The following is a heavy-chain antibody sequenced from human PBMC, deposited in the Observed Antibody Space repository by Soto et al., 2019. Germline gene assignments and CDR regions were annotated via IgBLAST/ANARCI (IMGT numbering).Heavy chain of an antibody. CDR2: INAGNGNT. Sequence: ASVKVSCKASGYTFTSYAMHWVRQAPGQRLEWMGWINAGNGNTKYSQKFQGRVTITRDTSASTAYMELSSLRSEDTAVYYCACNYGSGSNYYHYYMAVWGKGTTVTVSS. J-gene: IGHJ6*03. D-gene: IGHD3-10*01. CDR1: GYTFTSYA. CDR3: ACNYGSGSNYYHYYMAV. V-gene: IGHV1-3*01.